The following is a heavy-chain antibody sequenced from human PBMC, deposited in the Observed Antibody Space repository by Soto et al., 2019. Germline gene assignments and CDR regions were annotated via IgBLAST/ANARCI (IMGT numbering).Heavy chain of an antibody. CDR2: ISASSSYI. J-gene: IGHJ4*02. CDR1: GFTFSGYT. D-gene: IGHD6-19*01. CDR3: ARELGWYALDY. Sequence: GGSLRLSCAASGFTFSGYTMHWVRQAPGKGLEWVSPISASSSYIYYADSVKGRFTISRDNAKNSLYLQMSSLRAEDSAVYYCARELGWYALDYWGQGTQVTVSS. V-gene: IGHV3-21*01.